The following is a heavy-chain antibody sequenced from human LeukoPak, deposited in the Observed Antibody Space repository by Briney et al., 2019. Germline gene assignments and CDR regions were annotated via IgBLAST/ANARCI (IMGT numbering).Heavy chain of an antibody. D-gene: IGHD1-26*01. Sequence: ASVKVSCKASGGTFSSYAISWVRQAPGQGLEWMGIINPSGGSTSYAQKFQGRVTMTRDTSTSTVYMELSSLRSEDTAVYYCAREGHSGSYGGFNYWGQGTLVTVSS. J-gene: IGHJ4*02. CDR2: INPSGGST. CDR3: AREGHSGSYGGFNY. V-gene: IGHV1-46*01. CDR1: GGTFSSYA.